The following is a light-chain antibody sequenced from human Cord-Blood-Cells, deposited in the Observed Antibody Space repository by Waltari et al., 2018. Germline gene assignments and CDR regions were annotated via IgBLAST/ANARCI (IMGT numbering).Light chain of an antibody. CDR3: QQYGSSFT. CDR1: QSVSSSY. Sequence: EIVLTQSPGTLSLSTGERATLSCRAIQSVSSSYLAWYQQKPGQAPRLLIYGASSRATGIPGRFSGSGSWTDFTLTISRLEPEDFAVYYCQQYGSSFTFGPGTKVDIK. J-gene: IGKJ3*01. CDR2: GAS. V-gene: IGKV3-20*01.